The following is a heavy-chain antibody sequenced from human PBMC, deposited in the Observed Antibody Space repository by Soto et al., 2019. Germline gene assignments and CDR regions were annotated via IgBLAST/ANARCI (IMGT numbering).Heavy chain of an antibody. CDR2: INHSGST. V-gene: IGHV4-34*01. CDR1: GGSFSGYY. CDR3: ARGGMTTLITYFDY. J-gene: IGHJ4*02. Sequence: SETLSLTCAVYGGSFSGYYWSWIRQPPGKGLEWIGEINHSGSTNYNPSLKSRVTISVDTSKNQFSLKLSSVTAADTAVYYCARGGMTTLITYFDYWGQGTLVTVSS. D-gene: IGHD4-17*01.